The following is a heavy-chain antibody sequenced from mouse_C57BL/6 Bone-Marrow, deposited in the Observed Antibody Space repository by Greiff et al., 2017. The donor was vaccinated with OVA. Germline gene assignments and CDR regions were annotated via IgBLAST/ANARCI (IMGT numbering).Heavy chain of an antibody. CDR2: IWWDDDK. CDR1: GFSLSTFGMG. Sequence: QVTLKVCGPGILQPSQTLSLTCSFSGFSLSTFGMGVGWIRQPSGKGLEWLAHIWWDDDKYYNPALKSRLTISKDTSKNQVFLKIANVDTADTATYYCARTPYDGYYPFMDYWGQGTSVTVSS. V-gene: IGHV8-8*01. CDR3: ARTPYDGYYPFMDY. D-gene: IGHD2-3*01. J-gene: IGHJ4*01.